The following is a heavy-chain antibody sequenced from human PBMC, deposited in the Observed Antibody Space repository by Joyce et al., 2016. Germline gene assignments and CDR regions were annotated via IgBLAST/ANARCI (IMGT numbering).Heavy chain of an antibody. J-gene: IGHJ5*02. D-gene: IGHD6-13*01. CDR3: ASSGSSYYVWLDP. Sequence: QVHLVQSGAEVKKPGASVKVSCKASGYSFIGYAMHWVRQAPGQRLEWMGWINVANGDTKYSQRFQDRVTLTKDTSASTAFMELRSLKSEDTAIYYCASSGSSYYVWLDPWGQGTLVAVSS. CDR1: GYSFIGYA. CDR2: INVANGDT. V-gene: IGHV1-3*01.